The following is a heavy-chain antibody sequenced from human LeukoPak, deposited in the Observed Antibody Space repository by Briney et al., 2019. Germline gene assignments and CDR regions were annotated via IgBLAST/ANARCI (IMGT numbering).Heavy chain of an antibody. CDR1: GFTLSSYA. Sequence: GGSLRLSCTASGFTLSSYAMSWVRQAPGEGLEWVSTISGSADNTNYAEAVKGRFTISRDNSKNTMYPQMNSLRAEDTAVYYCAKQGFGCWGQGTLVTVSS. CDR2: ISGSADNT. V-gene: IGHV3-23*01. CDR3: AKQGFGC. J-gene: IGHJ4*02.